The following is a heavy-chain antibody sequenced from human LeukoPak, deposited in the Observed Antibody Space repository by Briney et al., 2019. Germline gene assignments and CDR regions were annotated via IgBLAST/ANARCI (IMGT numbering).Heavy chain of an antibody. CDR2: IYTSGST. CDR3: AREEGYCSSTSCYNWFDP. V-gene: IGHV4-61*02. Sequence: SETLSLTCTVSGGSISSDTYYWSWLRQPAGKGLEWIGRIYTSGSTNYNPSLKSRVTMSVDTSKNQFSLKLSSVTAADTAVYYCAREEGYCSSTSCYNWFDPWGQGTLVTVSS. D-gene: IGHD2-2*01. J-gene: IGHJ5*02. CDR1: GGSISSDTYY.